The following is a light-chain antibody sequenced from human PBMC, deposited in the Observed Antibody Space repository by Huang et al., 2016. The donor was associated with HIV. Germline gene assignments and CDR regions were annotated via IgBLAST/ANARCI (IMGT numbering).Light chain of an antibody. J-gene: IGKJ2*01. CDR2: DAS. CDR1: PNVRTY. V-gene: IGKV3-11*01. CDR3: QHRGTWPPYT. Sequence: IVLTQSPATLSLSPGERAILSCRASPNVRTYLAWYQQKPGQAPRLLIHDASKRANGIPSRFSGSGSGTDFTLTISSLEPKDFAVYYCQHRGTWPPYTFGQGTKLEIK.